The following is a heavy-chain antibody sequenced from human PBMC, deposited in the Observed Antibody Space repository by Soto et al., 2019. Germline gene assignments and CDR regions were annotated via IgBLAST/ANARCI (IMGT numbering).Heavy chain of an antibody. CDR3: ARAGHYYDSGGYAT. D-gene: IGHD3-22*01. J-gene: IGHJ5*02. CDR1: GYSFATSG. V-gene: IGHV1-18*01. CDR2: ISAYNGNT. Sequence: QVKLVQSGTEVKKPGASMKVSCKASGYSFATSGISWVRQAPGQGLEWMGWISAYNGNTNYEQKLQDRVTMTTDTSTSTAYLELRSLRSDDTAVYYCARAGHYYDSGGYATWGQGTLVTVS.